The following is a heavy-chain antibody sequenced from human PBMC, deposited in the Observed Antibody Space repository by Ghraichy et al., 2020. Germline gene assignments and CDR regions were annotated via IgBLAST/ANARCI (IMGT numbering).Heavy chain of an antibody. D-gene: IGHD3-3*01. CDR1: GFTLSTYG. V-gene: IGHV3-23*01. J-gene: IGHJ4*02. CDR2: ISGSGGTT. CDR3: AKSNSGGFWSSQTYYFDY. Sequence: GSLNISCAASGFTLSTYGMNWVRQAPGKGLEWVSVISGSGGTTYYADSVKGRFTISRDNSKNTLYLQMNSLRVEDTAVYYCAKSNSGGFWSSQTYYFDYWGQGALVTVS.